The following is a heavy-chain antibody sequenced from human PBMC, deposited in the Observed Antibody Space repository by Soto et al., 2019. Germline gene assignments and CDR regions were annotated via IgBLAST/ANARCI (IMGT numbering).Heavy chain of an antibody. CDR2: ISYSGNT. CDR1: GGSIGTNDHY. V-gene: IGHV4-39*01. CDR3: ARQWHEWEALDY. D-gene: IGHD1-26*01. Sequence: PSETLSLTCTVSGGSIGTNDHYWGWIRRPPGKGLEWIASISYSGNTYYAPSLKSRVTISADTSKNQFSLKLSSVTAADTAVYYCARQWHEWEALDYWGQGTLVTVSS. J-gene: IGHJ4*02.